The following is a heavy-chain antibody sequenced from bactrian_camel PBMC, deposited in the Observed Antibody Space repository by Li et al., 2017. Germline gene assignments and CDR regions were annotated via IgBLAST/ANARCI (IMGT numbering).Heavy chain of an antibody. V-gene: IGHV3S44*01. CDR3: AQVEHWTAVTLGQGTQVTVSKERSAFNY. CDR1: GFTFSTTT. D-gene: IGHD1*01. CDR2: IDHKDKVS. J-gene: IGHJ4*01. Sequence: DVQLVESGGGSVQPGESLRLSCAASGFTFSTTTKYWHRQRPGSGIELLGNIDHKDKVSVYTPSVKGRTTISRDNAKNTLNLHLNSLKTDDTAMYYCAQVEHWTAVTLGQGTQVTVSKERSAFNYWGQGTQVTVS.